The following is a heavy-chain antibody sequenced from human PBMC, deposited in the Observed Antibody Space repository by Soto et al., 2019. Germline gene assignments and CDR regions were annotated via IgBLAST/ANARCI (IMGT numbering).Heavy chain of an antibody. CDR2: ISYDGSNK. J-gene: IGHJ4*02. D-gene: IGHD3-22*01. CDR3: AKDPDSSGYYLGSGIFDY. V-gene: IGHV3-30*18. Sequence: PGGSLRLSCAASGFTFSSYGMHWVRQAPGKGLEWVAVISYDGSNKYYADSVKGRFTISRDNSKNTLYLQMNSLRAEDTALYYLAKDPDSSGYYLGSGIFDYWGQGTLVTVSS. CDR1: GFTFSSYG.